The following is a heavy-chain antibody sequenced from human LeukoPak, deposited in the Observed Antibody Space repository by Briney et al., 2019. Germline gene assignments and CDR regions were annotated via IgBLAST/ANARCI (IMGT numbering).Heavy chain of an antibody. CDR2: INPNSGGT. D-gene: IGHD3-22*01. J-gene: IGHJ4*02. Sequence: GDSVKVSCKASGYTFTDYYMHWVRQAPGQGLEWLGWINPNSGGTNYAQKFQGRVTMTRDTSISTAYMEQRRLRSDDTAMYYCAREYYDSSAYNQEAIDYWGQGTLVTVSS. CDR3: AREYYDSSAYNQEAIDY. CDR1: GYTFTDYY. V-gene: IGHV1-2*02.